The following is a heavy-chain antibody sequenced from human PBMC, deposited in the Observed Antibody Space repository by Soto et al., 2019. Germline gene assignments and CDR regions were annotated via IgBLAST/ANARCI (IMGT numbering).Heavy chain of an antibody. J-gene: IGHJ4*02. CDR3: AGYYGSKDDGDYSKGFDY. D-gene: IGHD4-17*01. CDR1: GYTFTSYG. CDR2: ISAYNGNT. V-gene: IGHV1-18*01. Sequence: GASVKVSCKASGYTFTSYGISWVRQAPGQGLEWMGWISAYNGNTNYAQKLQGRVTMTTDTSTSTAYMEMRSLRSDDTAVYYWAGYYGSKDDGDYSKGFDYWGQGTLVTVSS.